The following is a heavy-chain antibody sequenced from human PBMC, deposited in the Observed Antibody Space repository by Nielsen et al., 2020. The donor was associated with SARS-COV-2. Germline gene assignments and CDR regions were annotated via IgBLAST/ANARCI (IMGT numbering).Heavy chain of an antibody. CDR3: ARESGLDTTDN. Sequence: SETLSLTCAVYGGSFGGYYWSWIRQPPGKGLEWIGEVNYRGGTNYNPSLKRRVTITMDASKNQFPLKMSAVTAADTAVYYCARESGLDTTDNWGQGVLVTVSS. D-gene: IGHD3/OR15-3a*01. J-gene: IGHJ4*02. CDR2: VNYRGGT. V-gene: IGHV4-34*01. CDR1: GGSFGGYY.